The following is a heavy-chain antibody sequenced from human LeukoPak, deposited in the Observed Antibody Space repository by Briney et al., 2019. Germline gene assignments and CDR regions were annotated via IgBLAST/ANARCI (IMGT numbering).Heavy chain of an antibody. CDR3: AKDAQRGFDYSNSLEK. CDR1: KFTFSHFA. J-gene: IGHJ4*02. CDR2: IWHDGSEQ. D-gene: IGHD4-11*01. Sequence: GGSLRLSCAASKFTFSHFAMHWVRQAPGKGLEWLAVIWHDGSEQYYTDSVKGRFTVSRDNSQNTVYLQMNSLRPEDTAVYYCAKDAQRGFDYSNSLEKWGQGTLVTVSS. V-gene: IGHV3-33*06.